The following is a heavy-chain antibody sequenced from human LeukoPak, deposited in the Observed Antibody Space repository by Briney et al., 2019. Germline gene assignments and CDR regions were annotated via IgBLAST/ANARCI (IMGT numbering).Heavy chain of an antibody. CDR1: GFTFSSYG. Sequence: GGSLRLSCAASGFTFSSYGMHWVRQAPGKGLEWVAVISYDGSNKYYADSVKGRFTISRDNSKSTLYLQMNSLRAEDTAVYYCAKEGGAGAFDIWGQGTMVTVSS. D-gene: IGHD3-16*01. J-gene: IGHJ3*02. CDR2: ISYDGSNK. CDR3: AKEGGAGAFDI. V-gene: IGHV3-30*18.